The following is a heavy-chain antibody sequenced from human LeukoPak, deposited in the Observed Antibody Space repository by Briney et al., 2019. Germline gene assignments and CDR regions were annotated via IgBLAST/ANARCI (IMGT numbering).Heavy chain of an antibody. CDR2: ISYDGSNK. CDR3: ARVPITMVRGVIIREGLFDY. CDR1: GFTFSSYG. J-gene: IGHJ4*02. V-gene: IGHV3-30*03. D-gene: IGHD3-10*01. Sequence: GGSLRLSCAASGFTFSSYGMHWVRQAPGKGLEWVAVISYDGSNKYYADSVKGRFTISRDNSKNTLYLQMNSLRAEDTAAYYCARVPITMVRGVIIREGLFDYWGQGTLVTVSS.